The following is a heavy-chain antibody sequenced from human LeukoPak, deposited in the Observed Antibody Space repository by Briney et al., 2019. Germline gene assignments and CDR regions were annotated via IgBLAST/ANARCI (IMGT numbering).Heavy chain of an antibody. CDR3: ARDGPKVWYSSGLNWFDP. CDR2: IKQDGSEK. CDR1: GFTFSSYW. D-gene: IGHD6-19*01. V-gene: IGHV3-7*01. J-gene: IGHJ5*02. Sequence: SGGSLRLSCAASGFTFSSYWMSWVRQAPGKGLEWVANIKQDGSEKYYVDSVKGRFTISRDNAKNSLYLQMNSLRAEDTAVYYCARDGPKVWYSSGLNWFDPWGQGTLVTVSS.